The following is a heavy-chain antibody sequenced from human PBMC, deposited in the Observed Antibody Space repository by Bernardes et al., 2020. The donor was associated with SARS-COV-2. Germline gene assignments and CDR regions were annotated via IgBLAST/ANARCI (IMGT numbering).Heavy chain of an antibody. J-gene: IGHJ3*02. CDR2: VYYTGTT. CDR1: GVCIGHCYD. V-gene: IGHV4-31*03. Sequence: SNTLQVTCCFSGVCIGHCYDWSWKSRLPGKGLDWHGYVYYTGTTYYKSSPKSRLSISVDPSENQFPLRLSSVTAADTAVYYCARDWGPAYVRAFEIWGRGTLVTVSS. D-gene: IGHD3-16*01. CDR3: ARDWGPAYVRAFEI.